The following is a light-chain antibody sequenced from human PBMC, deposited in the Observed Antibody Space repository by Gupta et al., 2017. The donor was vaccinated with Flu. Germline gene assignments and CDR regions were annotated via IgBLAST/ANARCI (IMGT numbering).Light chain of an antibody. CDR1: QSVLYSSNNKNY. CDR2: WAS. Sequence: DIVVIKSPDSLAASSGERATINCKSSQSVLYSSNNKNYLAWYQQKPGQPPKLLIYWASTRESGVPDRFSGSGSGTDFTLTISSLQAEDVAVYYCQQYHSTPWTFGQGTKVEIK. J-gene: IGKJ1*01. CDR3: QQYHSTPWT. V-gene: IGKV4-1*01.